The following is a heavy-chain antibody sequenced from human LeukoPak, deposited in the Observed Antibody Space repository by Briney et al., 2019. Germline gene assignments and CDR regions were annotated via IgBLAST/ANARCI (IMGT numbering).Heavy chain of an antibody. CDR3: AGDYYDSSGYPQFKDY. V-gene: IGHV4-38-2*02. Sequence: SETLSITCTVSDYPISSGYYWGWIRQPPGKGLEWIGSICYSGSTYYNPSLKSRVTISVDTSKNQFSLKLSSVTAADTAVYYCAGDYYDSSGYPQFKDYWGQGTLVTVSS. CDR2: ICYSGST. J-gene: IGHJ4*02. CDR1: DYPISSGYY. D-gene: IGHD3-22*01.